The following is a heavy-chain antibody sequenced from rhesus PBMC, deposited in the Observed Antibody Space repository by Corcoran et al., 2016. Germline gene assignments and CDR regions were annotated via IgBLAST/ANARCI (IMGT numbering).Heavy chain of an antibody. D-gene: IGHD2-39*02. CDR3: ARGWSRGRDY. J-gene: IGHJ4*01. Sequence: QVQLQESGPGLVKPSETLSLTCAVSGGSISDRYYWSWIRQPPGKGLEWIGYIYGSGGNTSYNPSLKSRVTISTDTSKNQFSLKLSSVTAADTAVYYCARGWSRGRDYWGQGVLVTVSS. V-gene: IGHV4-106*01. CDR2: IYGSGGNT. CDR1: GGSISDRYY.